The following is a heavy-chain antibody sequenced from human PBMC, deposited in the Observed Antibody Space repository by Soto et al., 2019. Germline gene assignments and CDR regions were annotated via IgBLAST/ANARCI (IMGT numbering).Heavy chain of an antibody. V-gene: IGHV4-59*01. Sequence: SETLALTCTVSGGSISSYYWSWIRQPPRKGLEWIGYIYYSGSTNYNPSLKSRVTISVDTSKNQSSLKLSSVTAADTAVYYCAREIRYYDFWSGPLTLYSDYYYGMDVWGQGTTVTVSS. J-gene: IGHJ6*02. CDR2: IYYSGST. D-gene: IGHD3-3*01. CDR1: GGSISSYY. CDR3: AREIRYYDFWSGPLTLYSDYYYGMDV.